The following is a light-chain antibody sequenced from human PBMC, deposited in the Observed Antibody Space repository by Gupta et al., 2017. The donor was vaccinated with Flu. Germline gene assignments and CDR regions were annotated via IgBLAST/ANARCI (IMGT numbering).Light chain of an antibody. CDR3: QTWGTGIHV. J-gene: IGLJ2*01. Sequence: VKLTCTRSSGHSNYVIAWHQQQPEKGPRYLMKLNSDGSHSKGDGVPDRFSGSSSGAERYLTISSLQSEDEADYYCQTWGTGIHVFGGGTKLTVL. CDR2: LNSDGSH. V-gene: IGLV4-69*01. CDR1: SGHSNYV.